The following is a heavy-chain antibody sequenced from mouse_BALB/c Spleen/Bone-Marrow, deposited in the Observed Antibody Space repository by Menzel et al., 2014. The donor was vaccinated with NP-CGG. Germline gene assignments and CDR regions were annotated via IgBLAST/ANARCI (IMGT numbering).Heavy chain of an antibody. CDR1: GFSLTSYG. CDR3: ARSPTSSWAMDY. J-gene: IGHJ4*01. CDR2: IGAGGST. D-gene: IGHD1-1*01. Sequence: QVQLQQPGPGLVAPSQSLSIPCTVSGFSLTSYGVYWVRQPPGKGLEWLGVIGAGGSTNYNSALMSRPSISKDNSKSQVFLKMHSLQTDDTAMYYCARSPTSSWAMDYWGQGTSVTVSS. V-gene: IGHV2-9*02.